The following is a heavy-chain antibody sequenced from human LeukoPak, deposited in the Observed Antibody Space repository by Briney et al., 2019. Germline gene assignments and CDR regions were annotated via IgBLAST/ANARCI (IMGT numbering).Heavy chain of an antibody. V-gene: IGHV3-33*06. D-gene: IGHD4-11*01. CDR2: IWYDGSSK. J-gene: IGHJ4*02. CDR1: GFIFSHYG. CDR3: AKDAQRGFDYSNSLEY. Sequence: GRSLRLSCAASGFIFSHYGMHWVRQAPGKGLEWVAVIWYDGSSKYYADSVKGRFTISRDNSENTVYLQMNSLRAEDTAVYYCAKDAQRGFDYSNSLEYWGQGDLVTVSS.